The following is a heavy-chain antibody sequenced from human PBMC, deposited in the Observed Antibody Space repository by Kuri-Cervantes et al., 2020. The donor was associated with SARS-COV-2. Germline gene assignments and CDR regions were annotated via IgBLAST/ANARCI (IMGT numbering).Heavy chain of an antibody. CDR3: ARVRYYYDSRPDYQRHHWFDP. CDR2: IKQDGSEK. J-gene: IGHJ5*02. V-gene: IGHV3-7*03. CDR1: GFTFSSYW. D-gene: IGHD3-22*01. Sequence: GGSLRLSCAASGFTFSSYWMGWVRQAPGKGLEWVSNIKQDGSEKYYVDSVKGRLTISRDNAKNSLYLQMNSLRAEDTAVYYCARVRYYYDSRPDYQRHHWFDPWGQGTLVTVSS.